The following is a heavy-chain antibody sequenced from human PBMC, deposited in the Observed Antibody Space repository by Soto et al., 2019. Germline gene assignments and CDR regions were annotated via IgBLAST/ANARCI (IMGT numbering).Heavy chain of an antibody. CDR3: ARVGTFYDYYDY. Sequence: GASVKVSCKASGYTFTSYGISWVRQAPGQGLEWMGWISAYNGNTKYSQKFQGRVTITRDTSTSTAYMELSSLRSEDTAVYYCARVGTFYDYYDYWGQGTLVTVSS. CDR2: ISAYNGNT. D-gene: IGHD3-3*02. V-gene: IGHV1-18*01. J-gene: IGHJ4*02. CDR1: GYTFTSYG.